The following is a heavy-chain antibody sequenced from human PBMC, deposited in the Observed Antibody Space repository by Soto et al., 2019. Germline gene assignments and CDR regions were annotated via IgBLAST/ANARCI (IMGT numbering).Heavy chain of an antibody. V-gene: IGHV1-3*01. Sequence: ASVKVSCKAFGYSFRSYGIQWVRQAPGQSLGWMGWINADKGDTKYSQNFQDRVSITRDTFANTAYMELRSLTPEDTAVYYCARVGLKYLRWFDPWGQGSLVTVSS. CDR3: ARVGLKYLRWFDP. D-gene: IGHD3-16*01. J-gene: IGHJ5*02. CDR2: INADKGDT. CDR1: GYSFRSYG.